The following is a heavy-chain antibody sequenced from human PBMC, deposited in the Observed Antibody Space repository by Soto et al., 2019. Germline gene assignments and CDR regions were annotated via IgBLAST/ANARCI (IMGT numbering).Heavy chain of an antibody. CDR1: GGGFSGYG. Sequence: GALVNRSCKAAGGGFSGYGVSWGRQAPGRGLEWMGGIIPLFGTTNYAQKFRGRVTVTADESTSTAYMELRGLRFEDTAVYYCARAHGSSWYNWFDPSGEGTLVTVSS. J-gene: IGHJ5*02. D-gene: IGHD6-13*01. V-gene: IGHV1-69*01. CDR3: ARAHGSSWYNWFDP. CDR2: IIPLFGTT.